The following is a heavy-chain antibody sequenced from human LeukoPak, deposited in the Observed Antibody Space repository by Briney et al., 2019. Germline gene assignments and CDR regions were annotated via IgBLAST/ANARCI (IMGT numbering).Heavy chain of an antibody. J-gene: IGHJ4*02. Sequence: SETLSLTCAVSGGSFNDYYWSWIRQPPGKGLEWIGEINHSGSTNYNPSLKSRVTISVDTSKNQFSLKLSSVTAADTAVYYCARAGYSSSWYGLRYWGQGTLVTVSS. CDR2: INHSGST. CDR3: ARAGYSSSWYGLRY. V-gene: IGHV4-34*01. CDR1: GGSFNDYY. D-gene: IGHD6-13*01.